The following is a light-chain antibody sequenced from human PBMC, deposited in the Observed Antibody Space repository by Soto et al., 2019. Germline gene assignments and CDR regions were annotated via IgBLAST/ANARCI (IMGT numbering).Light chain of an antibody. Sequence: DIVMTQSPDSLAVSLGERATINCKSSQSVLYSSDNRNYLTWYQQKPGQPPKLLIYWASTRESGVPDRFSGSGSGTDFTLTISSLQAEDVAVYYCQQYNNWPQTFGQGTKVDIK. J-gene: IGKJ1*01. CDR2: WAS. V-gene: IGKV4-1*01. CDR1: QSVLYSSDNRNY. CDR3: QQYNNWPQT.